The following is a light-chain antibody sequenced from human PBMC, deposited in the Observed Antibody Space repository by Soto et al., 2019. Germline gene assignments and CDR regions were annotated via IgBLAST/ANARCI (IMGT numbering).Light chain of an antibody. Sequence: DIQMTQSPSSLSSSVGYRVTITCQATQNINNYLNWYQQKPGRAPKLLICDASKLEAGVPSRFRGSGSGTDFTFIISRLQPEDIATYYCQQYENLPTFGQGTRLEIK. V-gene: IGKV1-33*01. CDR2: DAS. CDR1: QNINNY. CDR3: QQYENLPT. J-gene: IGKJ5*01.